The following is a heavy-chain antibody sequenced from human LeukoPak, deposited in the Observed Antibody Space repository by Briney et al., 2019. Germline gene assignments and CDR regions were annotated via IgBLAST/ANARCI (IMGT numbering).Heavy chain of an antibody. J-gene: IGHJ5*02. Sequence: GGSLRLSCAASGFTFSNYWMTWVRQAPGKGLEWVANIKQDESEEYYVDSVKGRFTISRDNARNSLHLQMNGLRAEDTAVYYCARNRYQDLWGQGTLVTVSS. CDR3: ARNRYQDL. CDR1: GFTFSNYW. D-gene: IGHD1-14*01. V-gene: IGHV3-7*01. CDR2: IKQDESEE.